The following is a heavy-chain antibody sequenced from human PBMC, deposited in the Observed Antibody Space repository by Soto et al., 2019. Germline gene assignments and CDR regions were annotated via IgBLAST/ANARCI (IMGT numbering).Heavy chain of an antibody. CDR3: ARGDSTVSSVFDY. V-gene: IGHV4-31*03. D-gene: IGHD4-17*01. J-gene: IGHJ4*02. CDR2: ILQNGDT. Sequence: SETLSLTCTVSCGPFSAGGYYWSWIRQAPGKGLEWIGYILQNGDTSYNPPLKIRVTISTDTSKRQFSLKLTSVTAADTAVYHCARGDSTVSSVFDYWGQGLLVTVSS. CDR1: CGPFSAGGYY.